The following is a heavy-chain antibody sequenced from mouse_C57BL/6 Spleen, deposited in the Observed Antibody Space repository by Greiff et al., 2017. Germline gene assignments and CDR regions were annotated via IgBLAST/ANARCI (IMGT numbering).Heavy chain of an antibody. J-gene: IGHJ3*01. CDR3: AREGFAY. V-gene: IGHV1-59*01. CDR1: GYTFTSYW. CDR2: IDPSDSYT. Sequence: QVQLQQPGAELVRPGTSVKLSCKASGYTFTSYWMHWVKQRPGQGLEWIGVIDPSDSYTNYNQKFKGKATLTVDTSSSTAYMQLSSLTSEDSADYYCAREGFAYWGQGTLVTVSA.